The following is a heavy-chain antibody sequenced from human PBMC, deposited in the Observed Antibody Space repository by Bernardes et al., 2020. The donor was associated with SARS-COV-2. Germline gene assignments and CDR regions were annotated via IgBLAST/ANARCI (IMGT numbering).Heavy chain of an antibody. D-gene: IGHD2-21*01. CDR3: AKELFWWSADDF. CDR1: GFAFSSNG. V-gene: IGHV3-23*01. CDR2: SSGGDGGA. J-gene: IGHJ4*02. Sequence: WGSLRLSCAVSGFAFSSNGMSWVRQAPGKGLEWVSSSGGDGGAHYADSVRGRFTISRDTSRNTLYLQMNSVRGGDTAVYYCAKELFWWSADDFWGQGTVVTVSS.